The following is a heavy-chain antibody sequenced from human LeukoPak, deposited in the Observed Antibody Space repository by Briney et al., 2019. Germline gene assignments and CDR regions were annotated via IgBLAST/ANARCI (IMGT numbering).Heavy chain of an antibody. J-gene: IGHJ6*03. CDR1: GASISSGNYY. CDR3: VRDTRYDMDV. Sequence: SETLSLTCTVSGASISSGNYYWSWIRQSAGKGLEWIGRIYTSGTTTYNPSLKSRVTISVDTSRNQLSLRLNSVTAADTALYYCVRDTRYDMDVWGEGATVTVSS. V-gene: IGHV4-61*02. CDR2: IYTSGTT.